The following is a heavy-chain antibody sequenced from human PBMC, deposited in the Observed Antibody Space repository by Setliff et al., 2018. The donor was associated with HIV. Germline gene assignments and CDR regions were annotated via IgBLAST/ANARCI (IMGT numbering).Heavy chain of an antibody. J-gene: IGHJ4*02. CDR3: ARMNAYYNVWRSTYYFDY. CDR2: ISPYNGDT. V-gene: IGHV1-18*01. D-gene: IGHD3-3*01. Sequence: GASVKVSCKASGYPFTSYGLCWVRQAPGQGLEWMGWISPYNGDTYYDEKFQGRVTMTTDTSTSTASMGLTSLRSDDTAVYYCARMNAYYNVWRSTYYFDYWGQGTLVTVSS. CDR1: GYPFTSYG.